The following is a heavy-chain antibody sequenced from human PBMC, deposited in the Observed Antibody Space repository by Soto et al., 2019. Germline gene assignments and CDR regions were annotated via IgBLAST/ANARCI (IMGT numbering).Heavy chain of an antibody. CDR2: IDPSSGTT. J-gene: IGHJ4*02. Sequence: ASVKVSCKPSGYSFSNFYVHWVRQAPGQGLEWMGIIDPSSGTTSYTQKFQERVTMTRDTSISTAYMELSRLRSDDTAVYYCATSRTSIAVAGETEYYFDYWGQGTLVTVSS. CDR1: GYSFSNFY. D-gene: IGHD6-19*01. CDR3: ATSRTSIAVAGETEYYFDY. V-gene: IGHV1-46*01.